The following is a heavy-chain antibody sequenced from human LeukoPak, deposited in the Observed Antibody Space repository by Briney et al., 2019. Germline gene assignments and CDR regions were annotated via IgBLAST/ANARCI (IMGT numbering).Heavy chain of an antibody. D-gene: IGHD2-2*01. CDR2: ISSSGSTI. Sequence: GGSLRLSCAASGFTFSDYYMSWIRQAPGKGLEWVSYISSSGSTIYYADSVKGRFTISRDNAKNSLYLQMNSLRAEDTAVYYCAKDPGYQVVYCFDYWGQGTLVTVSS. CDR1: GFTFSDYY. J-gene: IGHJ4*02. CDR3: AKDPGYQVVYCFDY. V-gene: IGHV3-11*04.